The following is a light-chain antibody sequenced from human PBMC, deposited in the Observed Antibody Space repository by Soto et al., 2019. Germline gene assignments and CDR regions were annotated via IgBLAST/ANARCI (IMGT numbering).Light chain of an antibody. CDR1: QSISSW. V-gene: IGKV1-5*01. CDR3: EQDNSYSGT. CDR2: DAS. J-gene: IGKJ2*01. Sequence: DIQMTQSPSTLSASVGDRVTITCRASQSISSWLAWYQQKPGKAPKLLIYDASSLESGVPSRFSGSGSGTEFTLTSSSLQPDDFATYYCEQDNSYSGTFGQGTKLEIK.